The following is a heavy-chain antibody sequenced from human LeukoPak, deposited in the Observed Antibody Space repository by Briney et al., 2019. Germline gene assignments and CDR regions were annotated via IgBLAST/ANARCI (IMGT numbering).Heavy chain of an antibody. CDR3: ARDTDYYDSSGYYYVYFDY. V-gene: IGHV1-69*05. J-gene: IGHJ4*02. D-gene: IGHD3-22*01. CDR1: GGTFSSYA. Sequence: LGSSVKVSCKASGGTFSSYAISWARQAPGQGLEWMGGIIPIFGTANYAQKFQGRVTITTDESTSTAYMELSSLRPEDTAVYYCARDTDYYDSSGYYYVYFDYWGQGTLVTVSS. CDR2: IIPIFGTA.